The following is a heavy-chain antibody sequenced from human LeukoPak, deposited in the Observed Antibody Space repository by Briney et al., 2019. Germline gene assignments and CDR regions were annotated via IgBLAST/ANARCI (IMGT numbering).Heavy chain of an antibody. CDR1: GGSITNHW. CDR3: ARHSSITGGRLSGYWLDP. V-gene: IGHV4-59*08. D-gene: IGHD7-27*01. J-gene: IGHJ5*02. CDR2: MFYTGST. Sequence: SETLSLTCTVSGGSITNHWWSWIRQPPGKGLEWIAYMFYTGSTNYNPSLKSRVTISMDTSKSQVSLKLSSVSAADTAVYYCARHSSITGGRLSGYWLDPWGQGTLVTVSS.